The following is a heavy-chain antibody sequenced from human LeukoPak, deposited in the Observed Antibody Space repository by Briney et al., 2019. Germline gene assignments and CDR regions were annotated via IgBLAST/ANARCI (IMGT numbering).Heavy chain of an antibody. V-gene: IGHV4-39*01. D-gene: IGHD2-15*01. CDR1: GGSISSSSYY. CDR2: IYYSGST. Sequence: PSETLSLTCTVSGGSISSSSYYWGWIRQPPGKGLEWIGSIYYSGSTYYNPSLKSRVTISVDTSKNQFSLKLSSVTAADTAVYYCASKLGYCSGSSCSTKNVADYYFDYWGQGTLVTVSS. CDR3: ASKLGYCSGSSCSTKNVADYYFDY. J-gene: IGHJ4*02.